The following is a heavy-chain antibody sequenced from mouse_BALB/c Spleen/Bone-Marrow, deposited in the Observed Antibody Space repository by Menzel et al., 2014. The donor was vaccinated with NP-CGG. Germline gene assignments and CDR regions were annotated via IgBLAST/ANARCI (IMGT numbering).Heavy chain of an antibody. CDR2: IYPGDGDT. V-gene: IGHV1-80*01. CDR3: TRSTATFDY. J-gene: IGHJ2*01. CDR1: GYAFSAYW. Sequence: QVQLKDSGAELVRPGSSVKISCKASGYAFSAYWMSWVKQRPGQGLEWIGQIYPGDGDTNYNGKFKGKATLTADKSSSTAYMQLSSLTSEDSAVYFCTRSTATFDYWGRGTTLTVSS. D-gene: IGHD1-2*01.